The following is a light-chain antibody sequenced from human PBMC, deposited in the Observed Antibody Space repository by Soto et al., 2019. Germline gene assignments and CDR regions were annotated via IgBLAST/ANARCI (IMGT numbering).Light chain of an antibody. CDR3: QSYDSSLRAYV. V-gene: IGLV1-40*01. Sequence: QSVLTQPASVSGAPGQTVSISCTGTTSNLGAGYDVHWYQHLPGTAPTLLISDNTNRPSGVPDRFSGSKSGTSASLAISGLQSEDEADYYCQSYDSSLRAYVFGPGTKVTVL. J-gene: IGLJ1*01. CDR2: DNT. CDR1: TSNLGAGYD.